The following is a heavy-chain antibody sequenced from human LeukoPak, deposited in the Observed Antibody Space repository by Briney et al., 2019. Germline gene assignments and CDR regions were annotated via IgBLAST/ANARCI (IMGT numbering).Heavy chain of an antibody. CDR1: GYSISSGYC. CDR2: IYHSVST. V-gene: IGHV4-38-2*01. D-gene: IGHD3-3*01. J-gene: IGHJ4*02. Sequence: SETLSLTCAVSGYSISSGYCWGWIRQPPGEGVELIVSIYHSVSTYYNPSLKRRLTISVDTSKNQFSLKLSSVTAADTAVYYCARHGEWLTVDYWGQVTLVTVSS. CDR3: ARHGEWLTVDY.